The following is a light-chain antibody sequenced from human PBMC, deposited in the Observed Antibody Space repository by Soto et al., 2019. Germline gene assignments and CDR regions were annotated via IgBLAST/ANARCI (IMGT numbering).Light chain of an antibody. V-gene: IGKV1-6*01. CDR3: LQDYNYPLP. J-gene: IGKJ4*01. CDR2: GAS. Sequence: AIQMTQSPSSLSASVGDRVTITCRANQGIRNDLGWYQQKPGKAPKLLIYGASSLQSGVPSRFCGSGSGTDFTLTISSLQPEDFATYYCLQDYNYPLPFGGGTKVDIK. CDR1: QGIRND.